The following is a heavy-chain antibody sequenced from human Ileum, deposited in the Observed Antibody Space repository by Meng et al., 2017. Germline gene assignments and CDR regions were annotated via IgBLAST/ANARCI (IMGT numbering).Heavy chain of an antibody. CDR1: GFSFSSYV. CDR2: ISYDGTTK. Sequence: GGSLRLSCAASGFSFSSYVMHWVRQAPGKGLEWVAVISYDGTTKYHADSVKGRFTISRDNPKNTLYLQMNSLRTEDTATYYCARSFRPRGVTAGLDYWGQGTLVTVSS. CDR3: ARSFRPRGVTAGLDY. D-gene: IGHD2-21*02. V-gene: IGHV3-30*01. J-gene: IGHJ4*02.